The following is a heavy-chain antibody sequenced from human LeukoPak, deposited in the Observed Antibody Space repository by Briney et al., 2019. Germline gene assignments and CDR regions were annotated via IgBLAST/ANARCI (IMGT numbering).Heavy chain of an antibody. CDR3: ARGLDTAMVNPFDY. J-gene: IGHJ4*02. CDR1: GYTFTSYG. V-gene: IGHV1-2*04. D-gene: IGHD5-18*01. CDR2: INPNSGGT. Sequence: AASVKVSCKASGYTFTSYGISWVRQAPGQGLEWMGWINPNSGGTNYAQKFQGWVTMTRDTSISTAYMELSRLRSDDTAVYYCARGLDTAMVNPFDYWGQGTLVTVSS.